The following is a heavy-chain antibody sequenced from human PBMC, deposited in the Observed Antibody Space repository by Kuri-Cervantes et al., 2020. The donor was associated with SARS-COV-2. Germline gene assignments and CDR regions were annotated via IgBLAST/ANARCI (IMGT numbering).Heavy chain of an antibody. J-gene: IGHJ6*02. CDR1: GFTFNRHP. V-gene: IGHV3-48*04. D-gene: IGHD6-25*01. CDR3: TRDQRSGNMDV. Sequence: GESLKISCAASGFTFNRHPMNWVRQAPGKGLEWVSYIHNSLDVIYYADSVRGRFTISRDSARNSLYLQMNSLRVDDTAVYYCTRDQRSGNMDVWGQGTTVTVSS. CDR2: IHNSLDVI.